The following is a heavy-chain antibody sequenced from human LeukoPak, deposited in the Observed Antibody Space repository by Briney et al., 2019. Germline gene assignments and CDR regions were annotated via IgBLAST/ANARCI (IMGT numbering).Heavy chain of an antibody. J-gene: IGHJ4*02. V-gene: IGHV3-48*02. CDR1: GFTFSSYS. CDR2: ISSSSNTI. Sequence: GSLRLSCAASGFTFSSYSMNWVRQAPGKGLEWVSYISSSSNTIYYADSVKGRFTISRDNAKNSLFPQMNSLRDEDTSVYYCARAVTVVTRGGLVFDYWGQGTLVTVSS. D-gene: IGHD2-21*02. CDR3: ARAVTVVTRGGLVFDY.